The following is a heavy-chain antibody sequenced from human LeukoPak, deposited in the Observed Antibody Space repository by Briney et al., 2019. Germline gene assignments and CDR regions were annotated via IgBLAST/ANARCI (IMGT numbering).Heavy chain of an antibody. CDR2: ISGSGGTT. D-gene: IGHD3-9*01. J-gene: IGHJ3*02. Sequence: PGGSLRLSCAATGLTVSSNFMSWVRQAPGKGLEWVSVISGSGGTTYYADSVKGRFTISRDNSKNTLYLQMNSLRAEDTAVYYCASGLRYFDWLLSRGAFDIWGQGTMVTVSS. CDR1: GLTVSSNF. V-gene: IGHV3-23*01. CDR3: ASGLRYFDWLLSRGAFDI.